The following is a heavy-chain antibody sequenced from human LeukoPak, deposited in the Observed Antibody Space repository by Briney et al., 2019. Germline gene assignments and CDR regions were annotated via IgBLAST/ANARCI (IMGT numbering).Heavy chain of an antibody. Sequence: SETLSLTCTVSGCSISGGDYYWSWIRQPPGKGREWIGYIYYSGSTYYNPSIKRRITISVDTSKNQFSLKLSSVSAADTAVYYCARDPGSPFDYWGQGTLVTVSS. CDR1: GCSISGGDYY. CDR2: IYYSGST. D-gene: IGHD2-15*01. CDR3: ARDPGSPFDY. J-gene: IGHJ4*02. V-gene: IGHV4-30-4*08.